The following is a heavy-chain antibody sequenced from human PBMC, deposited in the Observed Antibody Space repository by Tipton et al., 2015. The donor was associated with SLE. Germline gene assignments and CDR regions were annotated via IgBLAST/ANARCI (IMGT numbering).Heavy chain of an antibody. CDR2: IYTSGST. J-gene: IGHJ4*02. D-gene: IGHD6-13*01. CDR1: GYSISSGSYY. CDR3: AREEGIAAADGNFDY. V-gene: IGHV4-61*09. Sequence: TLSLTCAVSGYSISSGSYYWSWIRQPAGKGLEWIGHIYTSGSTNYNPSLKSRVTMSVDTSKNQFSLKLSSVTAADTAVYYCAREEGIAAADGNFDYWGQGTLVTVSS.